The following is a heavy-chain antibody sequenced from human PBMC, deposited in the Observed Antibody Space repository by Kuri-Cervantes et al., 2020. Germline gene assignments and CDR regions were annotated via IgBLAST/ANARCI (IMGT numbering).Heavy chain of an antibody. CDR3: AKDLVELLQYYMDV. V-gene: IGHV3-30-3*01. CDR1: GFTISHYA. CDR2: ITYDGSNK. Sequence: GSMRLSCAASGFTISHYAMHWVRQAPGKGLEWVALITYDGSNKFYADSVKGRFTISRDNSKNTIYLQMNSLRAEDTAVYYCAKDLVELLQYYMDVWGKGTMVTVSS. D-gene: IGHD2-21*02. J-gene: IGHJ6*03.